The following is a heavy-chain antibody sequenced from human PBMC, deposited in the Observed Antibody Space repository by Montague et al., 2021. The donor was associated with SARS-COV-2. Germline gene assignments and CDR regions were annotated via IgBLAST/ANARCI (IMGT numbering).Heavy chain of an antibody. Sequence: SLRLSCAASGFTLDDYALHWVRQAPGKGLEWVSGISWDSGSVVYSYSXXVLFTISRDNAKNSLYLQMNSLRAEDTALSYCAKGVAYYDRPWSETDFDYWGQGTLVTVSS. J-gene: IGHJ4*02. CDR1: GFTLDDYA. CDR3: AKGVAYYDRPWSETDFDY. CDR2: ISWDSGSV. V-gene: IGHV3-9*01. D-gene: IGHD3-22*01.